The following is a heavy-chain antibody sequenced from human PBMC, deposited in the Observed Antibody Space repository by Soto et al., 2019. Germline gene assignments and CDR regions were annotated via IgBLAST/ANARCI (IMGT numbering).Heavy chain of an antibody. V-gene: IGHV4-4*02. CDR3: ASHSSSWSKSY. D-gene: IGHD6-13*01. CDR1: GCSISSSNW. CDR2: IYHSGST. Sequence: SETLSLTCAVSGCSISSSNWWSWVRQPPGKGLEWIGEIYHSGSTNYNPSLKSRVTISVDKSKNQFSLKLSSVTAADTAVYYCASHSSSWSKSYWGQGTRVTVSS. J-gene: IGHJ4*02.